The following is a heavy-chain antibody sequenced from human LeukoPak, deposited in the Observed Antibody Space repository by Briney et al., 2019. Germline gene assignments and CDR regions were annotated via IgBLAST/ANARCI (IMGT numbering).Heavy chain of an antibody. J-gene: IGHJ4*02. D-gene: IGHD3-22*01. CDR3: AREPIVVVIRYYFDY. CDR2: IYTSGRT. CDR1: GGSISYYY. V-gene: IGHV4-4*07. Sequence: PSETLSLTCTVSGGSISYYYWNWIRQPAGKGLEWIGRIYTSGRTYYNPSLKSRVSMSVDTSKNQFSLKLSSVTAADTAVYYCAREPIVVVIRYYFDYWGQGTLVTVSS.